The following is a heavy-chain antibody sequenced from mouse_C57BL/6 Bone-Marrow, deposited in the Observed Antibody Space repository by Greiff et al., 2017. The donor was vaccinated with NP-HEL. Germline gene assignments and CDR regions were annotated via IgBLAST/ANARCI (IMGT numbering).Heavy chain of an antibody. V-gene: IGHV2-6-1*01. D-gene: IGHD1-1*01. CDR2: IWSDGST. CDR1: GFSLTSYG. Sequence: VHLVESGPGLVAPSQSLSITCTVSGFSLTSYGVHWVRQPPGKGLEWLVVIWSDGSTTYNSALKSRLSISKDNSKSQVFLKMNSLQTDDTAMYYCARHYYYGSSSYYYAMDYWGQGTSVTVSS. J-gene: IGHJ4*01. CDR3: ARHYYYGSSSYYYAMDY.